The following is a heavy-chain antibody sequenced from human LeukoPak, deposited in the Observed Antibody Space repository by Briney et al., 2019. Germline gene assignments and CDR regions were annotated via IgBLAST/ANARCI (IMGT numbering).Heavy chain of an antibody. CDR3: ARGAAVTSFDY. CDR1: GGSFSGYY. Sequence: SETLSLTCAVYGGSFSGYYWSWIRQPPGKGLEWIGEINHSGSTNYNPSLKSRVTISVDTSKNQFSLKLSSVTAADTAVYYCARGAAVTSFDYWGQGTLVTVSS. J-gene: IGHJ4*02. D-gene: IGHD4-17*01. CDR2: INHSGST. V-gene: IGHV4-34*01.